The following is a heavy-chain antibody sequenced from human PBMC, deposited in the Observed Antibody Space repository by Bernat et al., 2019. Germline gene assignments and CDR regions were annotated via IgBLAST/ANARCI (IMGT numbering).Heavy chain of an antibody. CDR1: GITFSSYE. J-gene: IGHJ6*02. V-gene: IGHV3-48*03. Sequence: EVQLVESGGGLVKPGGSLRLSCAASGITFSSYEMNWVRQAPGKGLEWVSFISTSGSTVYYADSVKGRFTISRDNAKNSLYLQMNSLRAEDTAVYHCASLVWYYYGVDVWGQGTTVTVSS. D-gene: IGHD5/OR15-5a*01. CDR3: ASLVWYYYGVDV. CDR2: ISTSGSTV.